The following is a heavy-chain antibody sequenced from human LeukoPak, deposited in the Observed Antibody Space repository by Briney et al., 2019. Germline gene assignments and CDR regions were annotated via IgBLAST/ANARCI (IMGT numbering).Heavy chain of an antibody. D-gene: IGHD6-19*01. V-gene: IGHV1-46*01. CDR3: ARNSAVAGDFDY. Sequence: ASVKVSCKASGYTFTSYYMHWVRQAPGQGLEWMGIINPSGGSTSYAQKFQGRVTMSVDTSKNQFSLKLSSVTAADTAVYYCARNSAVAGDFDYWGQGTLVTVSS. J-gene: IGHJ4*02. CDR2: INPSGGST. CDR1: GYTFTSYY.